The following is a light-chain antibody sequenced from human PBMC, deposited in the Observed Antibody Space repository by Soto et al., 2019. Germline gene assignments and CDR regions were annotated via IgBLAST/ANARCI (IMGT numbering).Light chain of an antibody. J-gene: IGLJ2*01. CDR3: SSHASSTVV. CDR2: DVS. V-gene: IGLV2-14*01. Sequence: QSALTQPASVSGSPGQSITISCTGTSSDVGAYNYVSWYQQHPGKAPKLIIHDVSNRPSGVSNRFSASKSGSTASLTISGLQAEDEADYYCSSHASSTVVFGGGTKVTVL. CDR1: SSDVGAYNY.